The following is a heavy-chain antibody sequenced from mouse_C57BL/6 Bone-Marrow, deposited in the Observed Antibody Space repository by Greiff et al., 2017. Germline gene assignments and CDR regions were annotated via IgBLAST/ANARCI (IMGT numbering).Heavy chain of an antibody. Sequence: VQLQQSGAELARPGASVKLSCKASGYTFTSYGISWVKQRTGQGLEWIGEIYPRSGNTYYNEKFKGKATLTADKSSSTAYMELRSLASEDSAVYFCARGLWGLAYWGQGTLVTVSA. CDR1: GYTFTSYG. CDR3: ARGLWGLAY. V-gene: IGHV1-81*01. D-gene: IGHD3-1*01. J-gene: IGHJ3*01. CDR2: IYPRSGNT.